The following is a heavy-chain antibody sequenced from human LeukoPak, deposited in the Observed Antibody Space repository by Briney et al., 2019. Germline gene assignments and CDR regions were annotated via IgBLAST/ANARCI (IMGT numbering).Heavy chain of an antibody. Sequence: PGGSLRLSCAASGFTFSSYAMSWVRQAPGKGLEWVSAISGSGGSTYYADSVKGRFTISRDNSKNTLYLQMNSLRAEDTAVYYCAKGSASCSSTSCYPYYYYYGMDVWGQGTTVTVSS. CDR1: GFTFSSYA. J-gene: IGHJ6*02. CDR2: ISGSGGST. D-gene: IGHD2-2*01. CDR3: AKGSASCSSTSCYPYYYYYGMDV. V-gene: IGHV3-23*01.